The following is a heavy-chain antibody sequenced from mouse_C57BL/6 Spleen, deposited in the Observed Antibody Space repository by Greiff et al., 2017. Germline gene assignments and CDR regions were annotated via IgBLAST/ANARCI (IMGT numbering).Heavy chain of an antibody. CDR1: GYAFSSSW. J-gene: IGHJ4*01. CDR3: ASSLPYAMDY. CDR2: IYPGDGDT. Sequence: QVQLKQSGPELVKPGASVKISCKASGYAFSSSWLNWVKQRPGKGLEWIGRIYPGDGDTNYNGKFKGKATLTADKSSSTAYMQLSSLTSEDSAVYFCASSLPYAMDYWGQGTSVTVSS. V-gene: IGHV1-82*01.